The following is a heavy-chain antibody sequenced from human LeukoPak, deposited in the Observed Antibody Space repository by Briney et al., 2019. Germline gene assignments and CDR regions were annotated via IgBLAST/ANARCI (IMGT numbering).Heavy chain of an antibody. CDR1: GVSISSSNSY. J-gene: IGHJ4*02. CDR3: ARQTGSGLFILP. CDR2: IYYSGNT. V-gene: IGHV4-39*01. Sequence: SETLSLTCTVSGVSISSSNSYWGRIRHPPGKGLEWIGSIYYSGNTYYNASLKSQVSISIDTSKNQFSLKVTSVTAADTAVYYCARQTGSGLFILPGGQGTLVTVSS. D-gene: IGHD3/OR15-3a*01.